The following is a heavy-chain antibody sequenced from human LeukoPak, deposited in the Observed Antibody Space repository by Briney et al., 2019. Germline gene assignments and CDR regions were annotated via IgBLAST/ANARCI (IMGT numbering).Heavy chain of an antibody. CDR3: ARDATTAVGWVYMDV. D-gene: IGHD6-13*01. CDR2: ISTSGSTK. V-gene: IGHV3-48*03. J-gene: IGHJ6*03. Sequence: GGSLRLSCAASGFTFSSFEMNWVRQAPGKGLEWLSHISTSGSTKYYANSVKGRFTISRDNAENSVYLQMSSRTAEDTGLYYCARDATTAVGWVYMDVWGKGTTVTISS. CDR1: GFTFSSFE.